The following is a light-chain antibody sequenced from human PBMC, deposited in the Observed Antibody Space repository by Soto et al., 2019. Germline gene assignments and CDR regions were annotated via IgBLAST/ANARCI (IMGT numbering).Light chain of an antibody. CDR1: QSISSW. CDR3: QQRSNWPSIT. CDR2: DAS. J-gene: IGKJ5*01. V-gene: IGKV1-5*01. Sequence: DIQMTQSPCTLSASVGDRVNITCRASQSISSWLAWYQQKPGKAPKLLIYDASSLESGVPSRFSGSGSGTDFTLTISSLEPEDFAVYYCQQRSNWPSITFGQGTRLEI.